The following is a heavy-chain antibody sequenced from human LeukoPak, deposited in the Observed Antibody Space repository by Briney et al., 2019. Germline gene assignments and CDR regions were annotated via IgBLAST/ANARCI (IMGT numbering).Heavy chain of an antibody. D-gene: IGHD2-15*01. Sequence: ASVKVSCKASGYTFTSYGISWVRQAPGQGLEWMGGIIPIFGTANYAQKFQGRVTITADESTSTAYMELSSLRSEDTAVYYCARAFRGGGRDDDAFDIWGQGTMVTVSS. CDR2: IIPIFGTA. CDR1: GYTFTSYG. V-gene: IGHV1-69*13. J-gene: IGHJ3*02. CDR3: ARAFRGGGRDDDAFDI.